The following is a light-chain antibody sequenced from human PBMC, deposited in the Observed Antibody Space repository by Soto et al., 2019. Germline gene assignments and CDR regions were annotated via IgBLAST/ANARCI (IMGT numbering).Light chain of an antibody. CDR1: VLAKKY. CDR2: KDS. Sequence: SYELTQPSSVSVSPGQTARITCSGDVLAKKYARWFQQKPGQAPVLVIYKDSERPSGVSDRFSGSKSGNTASLTISGLQADDEADYYCSSYSRDTTVLFGGGTKLTVL. J-gene: IGLJ2*01. CDR3: SSYSRDTTVL. V-gene: IGLV3-27*01.